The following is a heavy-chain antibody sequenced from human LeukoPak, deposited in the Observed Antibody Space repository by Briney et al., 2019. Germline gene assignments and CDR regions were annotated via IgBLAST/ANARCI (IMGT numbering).Heavy chain of an antibody. Sequence: PGGSLRLSCAASGFTFSRYAMSWVRQAPGKGLEWVSAISGDGANTYCADSVKGRFTMSRDNSKNTLYLQMNSLRAEDTAVYFCAKTVSGSHSYHGGDYWGQGTLVFVSS. V-gene: IGHV3-23*01. CDR3: AKTVSGSHSYHGGDY. CDR1: GFTFSRYA. J-gene: IGHJ4*02. D-gene: IGHD3-16*02. CDR2: ISGDGANT.